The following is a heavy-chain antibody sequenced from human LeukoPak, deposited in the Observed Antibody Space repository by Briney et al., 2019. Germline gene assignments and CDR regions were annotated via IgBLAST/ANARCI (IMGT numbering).Heavy chain of an antibody. V-gene: IGHV3-7*01. Sequence: GGSLRLSCAASGFTFSSYWMNWVRQAPGKGLEWLANIRQDGSDKYYVDSVKGRFTTSRDNAENSLYLQMDSLRAEDTAVYYCARDYFPSGSFDDWGQGTLVTVSA. CDR3: ARDYFPSGSFDD. CDR1: GFTFSSYW. J-gene: IGHJ4*01. CDR2: IRQDGSDK. D-gene: IGHD3-10*01.